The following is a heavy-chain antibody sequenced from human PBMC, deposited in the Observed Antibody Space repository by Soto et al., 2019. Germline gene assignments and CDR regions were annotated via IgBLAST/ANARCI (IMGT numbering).Heavy chain of an antibody. V-gene: IGHV3-33*01. Sequence: QVQLVESGGGVVQPGRSLRLSCAASGFTFSSYGMHWVRQAPGKGLEWVAVIWNDGINKYYADSVKGRFTITRDNSKNTLYVPMNSLRAEDTAVYYCARAVGDCSGGSCAYYFDYWGQGTLVTVSS. D-gene: IGHD2-15*01. CDR1: GFTFSSYG. CDR3: ARAVGDCSGGSCAYYFDY. J-gene: IGHJ4*02. CDR2: IWNDGINK.